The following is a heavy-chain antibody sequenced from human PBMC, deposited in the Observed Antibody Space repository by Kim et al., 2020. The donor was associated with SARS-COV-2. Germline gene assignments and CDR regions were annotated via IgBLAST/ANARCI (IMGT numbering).Heavy chain of an antibody. CDR3: ASWAGGE. V-gene: IGHV6-1*01. CDR2: TYYRSKWYN. CDR1: GDSVSSDNAV. Sequence: SQTLSLTCAISGDSVSSDNAVWNWIRQSPSRGLEWLGRTYYRSKWYNDYAPSVKSRINIIPDTSKNQFSLQVNSVTPEDTAVYYCASWAGGEWGRGTLVTVSS. J-gene: IGHJ4*02. D-gene: IGHD3-16*01.